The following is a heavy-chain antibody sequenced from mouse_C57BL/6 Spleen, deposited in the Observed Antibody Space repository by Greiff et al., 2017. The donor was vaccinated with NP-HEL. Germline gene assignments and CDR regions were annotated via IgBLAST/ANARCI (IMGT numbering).Heavy chain of an antibody. Sequence: EVKLVESGGGLVKPGGSLKLSCAASGFTFSDYGMHWVRQAPEKGLEWVAYISSGSSTIYYADTVKGRFTISRDNAKNTLFLQMTSLRSEDTAMYYCARPGDGSLDYWGQGTTLTVSS. J-gene: IGHJ2*01. CDR2: ISSGSSTI. V-gene: IGHV5-17*01. CDR3: ARPGDGSLDY. D-gene: IGHD2-3*01. CDR1: GFTFSDYG.